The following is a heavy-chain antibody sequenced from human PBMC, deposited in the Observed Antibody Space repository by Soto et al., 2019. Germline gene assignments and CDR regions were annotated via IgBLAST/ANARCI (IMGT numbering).Heavy chain of an antibody. CDR3: ARHATVSSGWYYFDY. CDR2: IYYSGST. CDR1: GGSISSSSYY. J-gene: IGHJ4*02. Sequence: QLQLQESGPGLVKPSETLSLTCTVSGGSISSSSYYWGWIRQPPGKGLEWIGSIYYSGSTYYNPSLKSRVTISVDTSKNQFSLKLSSVTAADTAVYYCARHATVSSGWYYFDYWGQGTLVTVSS. D-gene: IGHD6-19*01. V-gene: IGHV4-39*01.